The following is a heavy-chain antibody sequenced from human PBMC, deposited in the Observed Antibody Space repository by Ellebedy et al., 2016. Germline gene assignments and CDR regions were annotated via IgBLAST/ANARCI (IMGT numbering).Heavy chain of an antibody. D-gene: IGHD6-6*01. CDR3: ARDLKSIAALNWFDP. CDR1: GFTFSSYS. V-gene: IGHV3-30-3*01. Sequence: GGSLRLXXAASGFTFSSYSMPWVRQAPGKGLEWVAVISYDGSNKYYADSVKGRFTISRDNSKNTLYLQMNSLRAEDTAVHYCARDLKSIAALNWFDPWGQGTLVTVAS. J-gene: IGHJ5*02. CDR2: ISYDGSNK.